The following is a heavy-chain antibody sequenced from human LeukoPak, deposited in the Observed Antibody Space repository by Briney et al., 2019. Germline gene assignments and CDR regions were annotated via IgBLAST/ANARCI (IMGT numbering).Heavy chain of an antibody. J-gene: IGHJ3*02. CDR2: IYYSGST. D-gene: IGHD1-1*01. V-gene: IGHV4-39*01. CDR1: GGSISSSSYY. CDR3: ATLDRTTDAFDI. Sequence: SETLSLTCTVSGGSISSSSYYWGWIRQPPGKGLEWIGSIYYSGSTHYIPSLKSRVTISVDTSKNQFSLKLSSVTAAGTAVYYCATLDRTTDAFDIWGQGTMVTVSS.